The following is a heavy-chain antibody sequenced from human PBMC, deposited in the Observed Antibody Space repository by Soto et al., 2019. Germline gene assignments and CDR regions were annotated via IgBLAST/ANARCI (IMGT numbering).Heavy chain of an antibody. CDR1: GGSISSSSYY. D-gene: IGHD5-18*01. J-gene: IGHJ4*02. CDR2: IYYSGST. CDR3: ARSPGDTAMVNPPYFDY. Sequence: TSETLSLTCTVSGGSISSSSYYWGWIRQPPGKGLEWIGSIYYSGSTYYNPSLKSRVTISVDTSKNQFSLKLSSVTAADTAVYYCARSPGDTAMVNPPYFDYWGQGTLVTVSS. V-gene: IGHV4-39*01.